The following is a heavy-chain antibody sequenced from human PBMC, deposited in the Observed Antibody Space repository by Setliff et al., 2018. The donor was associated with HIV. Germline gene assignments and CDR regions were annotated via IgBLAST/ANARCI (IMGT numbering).Heavy chain of an antibody. Sequence: PGGSLRLSCAASGFTFDDFGMSWVRQGPGKGLEWVSSINWNGGSTGYADSVKGRFTISRDNAKNSLYLQMNSLRAEDTALYYCARDIPFGDLLMLQAYMGVWGKGTTVTVSS. CDR2: INWNGGST. CDR3: ARDIPFGDLLMLQAYMGV. V-gene: IGHV3-20*04. J-gene: IGHJ6*04. D-gene: IGHD3-10*01. CDR1: GFTFDDFG.